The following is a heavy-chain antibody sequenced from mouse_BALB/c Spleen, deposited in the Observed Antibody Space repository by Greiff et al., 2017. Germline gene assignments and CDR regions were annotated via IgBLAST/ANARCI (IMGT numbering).Heavy chain of an antibody. CDR3: ARSHYYGSSYGWFAY. V-gene: IGHV14-3*02. J-gene: IGHJ3*01. CDR1: GFNIKDTY. D-gene: IGHD1-1*01. CDR2: IDPANGNT. Sequence: EVQLVESGAELVKPGASVKLSCTASGFNIKDTYMHWVKQRPEQGLEWIGRIDPANGNTKYDPKFQGKATITADTSSNTAYLQLSSLTSEDTAVYYCARSHYYGSSYGWFAYWGQGTLVTVSA.